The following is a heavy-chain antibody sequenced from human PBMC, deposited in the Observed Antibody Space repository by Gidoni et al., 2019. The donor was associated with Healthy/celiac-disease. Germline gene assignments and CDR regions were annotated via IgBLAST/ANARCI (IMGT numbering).Heavy chain of an antibody. CDR3: AHPPHDGMDV. CDR2: ISGSGGST. CDR1: GFTFRSYA. Sequence: EVQLLESGGGLVQPGGSLRLSCAASGFTFRSYAMSCVRQAPGKGLEWVSAISGSGGSTYYADSVKGRFTISRDNSKTSLYLQMNSRRPQDTAVYYCAHPPHDGMDVWGQGTTVTVSS. J-gene: IGHJ6*02. V-gene: IGHV3-23*01.